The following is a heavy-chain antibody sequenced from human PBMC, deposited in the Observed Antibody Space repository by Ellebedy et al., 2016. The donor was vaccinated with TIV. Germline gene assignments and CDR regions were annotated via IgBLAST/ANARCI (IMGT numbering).Heavy chain of an antibody. V-gene: IGHV1-24*01. CDR2: FDPEDGET. CDR1: GYTLTELS. CDR3: ATWVGGRGSGSYPPYYYYYYGMDV. J-gene: IGHJ6*02. D-gene: IGHD3-10*01. Sequence: ASVKVSCXVSGYTLTELSMHWVRQAPGKGLEWMGGFDPEDGETIYAQKFQGRVTMTEDTSTDTAYMELSSLRSEDTAVYYCATWVGGRGSGSYPPYYYYYYGMDVWGQGTTVTVSS.